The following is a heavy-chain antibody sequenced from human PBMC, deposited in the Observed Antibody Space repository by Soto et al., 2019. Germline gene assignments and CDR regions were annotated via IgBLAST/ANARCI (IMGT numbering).Heavy chain of an antibody. D-gene: IGHD5-18*01. J-gene: IGHJ6*02. CDR1: GFPFGDYA. CDR2: IRSKAYGGTT. V-gene: IGHV3-49*03. Sequence: GGSLRLSCTASGFPFGDYAMSWFRQAPGKGLEWVGFIRSKAYGGTTEYAASVKGRFTISRDDSKSIAYLQMNSLKTEDTAVYYCTRSTVGYSYGPTYYYYGMDVWGQGTTVTAP. CDR3: TRSTVGYSYGPTYYYYGMDV.